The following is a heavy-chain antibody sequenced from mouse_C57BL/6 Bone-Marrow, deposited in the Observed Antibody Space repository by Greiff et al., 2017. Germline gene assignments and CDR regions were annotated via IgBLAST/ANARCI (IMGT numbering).Heavy chain of an antibody. D-gene: IGHD1-1*01. CDR2: FYPGSGSI. CDR3: ARHEDRKDYGSSHWYFDV. J-gene: IGHJ1*03. Sequence: VQLQQSGAELVKPGASVKLSCKASGYTFTEYTIHWVKQRSGQGLEWIGWFYPGSGSIKYNEKFKEKATLTADKSSSSVYMELSRLTSEDSAVYFCARHEDRKDYGSSHWYFDVWGTGTTVTVSS. CDR1: GYTFTEYT. V-gene: IGHV1-62-2*01.